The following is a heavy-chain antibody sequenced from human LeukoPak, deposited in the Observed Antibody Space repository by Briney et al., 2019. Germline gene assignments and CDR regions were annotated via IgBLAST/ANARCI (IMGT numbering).Heavy chain of an antibody. CDR3: ARGGRGSYCFDY. Sequence: ASVKVSCKASGGTFSSYAISWVRQAPGQGLEWMGIINPSGGSTSYAQKFQGRVTMTRDTSTSTVYMELSSLRSEDTAVYYCARGGRGSYCFDYWGQGTLVTVSS. J-gene: IGHJ4*02. CDR1: GGTFSSYA. V-gene: IGHV1-46*01. CDR2: INPSGGST. D-gene: IGHD1-26*01.